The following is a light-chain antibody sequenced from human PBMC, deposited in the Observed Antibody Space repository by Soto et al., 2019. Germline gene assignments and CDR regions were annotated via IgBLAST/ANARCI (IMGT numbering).Light chain of an antibody. J-gene: IGKJ1*01. CDR2: GAS. Sequence: DIVMTQSPATLSLSPGEGATLSCRASQSVRSNLGWYQQKPGQAPSLLIYGASTRATGIPDRFSGSGSGTEFTLTISSLQSEDFAVYYCQQYSNWPRTFGQGTNV. CDR1: QSVRSN. CDR3: QQYSNWPRT. V-gene: IGKV3-15*01.